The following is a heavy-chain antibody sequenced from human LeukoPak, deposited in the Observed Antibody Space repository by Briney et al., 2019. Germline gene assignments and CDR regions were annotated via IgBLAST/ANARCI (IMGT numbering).Heavy chain of an antibody. J-gene: IGHJ4*02. D-gene: IGHD6-19*01. CDR2: IWYDGSNK. CDR3: AKGPPSGWALNYFDY. V-gene: IGHV3-33*06. Sequence: GGSLRLSCAASGFTFSSYGMHWVRQAPGKGLEWVALIWYDGSNKYYADSVKGRFTISRDNSKNTLYLQMNSLRAEDTAVYYCAKGPPSGWALNYFDYWGQGTLVTVSS. CDR1: GFTFSSYG.